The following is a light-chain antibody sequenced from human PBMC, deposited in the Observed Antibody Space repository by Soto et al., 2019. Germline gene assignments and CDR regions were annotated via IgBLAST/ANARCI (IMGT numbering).Light chain of an antibody. J-gene: IGKJ1*01. V-gene: IGKV3-20*01. Sequence: EIVLSHSPGTLSLSPGERATLSCRASQTVGNYLAWYQQRPGQAPRLLIYDASNRATDIPARFSGSGSGTDFTLTISRLEPEDFAVYYCHQYGGAGTFGQGTKVDIK. CDR3: HQYGGAGT. CDR1: QTVGNY. CDR2: DAS.